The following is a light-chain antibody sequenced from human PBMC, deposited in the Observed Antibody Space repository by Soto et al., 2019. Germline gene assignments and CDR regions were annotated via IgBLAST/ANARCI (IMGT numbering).Light chain of an antibody. CDR3: QQYGSSPKT. CDR2: GAS. Sequence: EIVMTQSPATLSVSPGEGATLSCRASQSVSSKSAWYQQKPGQAPRHLIYGASSRATGSPDRFSGSGSGTDFTLTISRLEPEDFAVYYGQQYGSSPKTFGQGTKVDIK. V-gene: IGKV3-20*01. J-gene: IGKJ1*01. CDR1: QSVSSK.